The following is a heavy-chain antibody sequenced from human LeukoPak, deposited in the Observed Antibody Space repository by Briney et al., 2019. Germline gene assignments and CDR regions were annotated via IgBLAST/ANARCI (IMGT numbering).Heavy chain of an antibody. Sequence: GGSLRLSCAASGFTFSSYSMNWVRQAPGKGLEWVSSISSSSSYIYYADSVKGRFTISRDNAKNSLYLQMNSLRAEDTAVYYCARELVVVVAATVYYGMYVWGQGTTVTVSS. J-gene: IGHJ6*02. CDR2: ISSSSSYI. CDR1: GFTFSSYS. D-gene: IGHD2-15*01. V-gene: IGHV3-21*01. CDR3: ARELVVVVAATVYYGMYV.